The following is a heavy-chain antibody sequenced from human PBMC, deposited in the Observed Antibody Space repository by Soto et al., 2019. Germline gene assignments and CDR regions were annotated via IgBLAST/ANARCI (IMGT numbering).Heavy chain of an antibody. CDR2: IIPIFGTA. J-gene: IGHJ6*02. Sequence: GASVKVSCKASGGTFSSYAISWVRQAPGQGLEWMGGIIPIFGTANYAQKFQGRVTITADESTSTAYMELSSLRSEDTAVYYCARVYSSSPQYYYYYYGMDVWGQGTMVTVS. CDR3: ARVYSSSPQYYYYYYGMDV. CDR1: GGTFSSYA. D-gene: IGHD6-6*01. V-gene: IGHV1-69*13.